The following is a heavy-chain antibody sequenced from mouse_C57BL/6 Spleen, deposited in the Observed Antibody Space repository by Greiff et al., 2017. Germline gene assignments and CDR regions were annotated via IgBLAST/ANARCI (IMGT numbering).Heavy chain of an antibody. CDR2: IDPNSGGT. V-gene: IGHV1-72*01. CDR3: ARTGLSFDY. CDR1: GYTFTSYW. J-gene: IGHJ2*01. Sequence: VKLQQSGAELVKPGASVKLSCKASGYTFTSYWMHWVKQRPGRGLERIGRIDPNSGGTKYNEKFKSKATLAVDQPSSTAYMQRSSLTSEDSAVYYCARTGLSFDYWGQGTTLTVSS. D-gene: IGHD3-3*01.